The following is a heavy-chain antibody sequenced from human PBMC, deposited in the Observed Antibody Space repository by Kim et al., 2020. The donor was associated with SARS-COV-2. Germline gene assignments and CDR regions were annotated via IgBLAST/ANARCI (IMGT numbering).Heavy chain of an antibody. J-gene: IGHJ3*02. CDR3: ARDLGAGGVIVDRDDAFDI. V-gene: IGHV4-31*03. D-gene: IGHD3-22*01. CDR2: IYYSGST. CDR1: GGSISSGGYY. Sequence: SETLSLTCTVSGGSISSGGYYWSWIRQHPGKGLEWIGYIYYSGSTYYNPSLKSRVTISVYTSKNQFSLKLSSVTAADTAVYYCARDLGAGGVIVDRDDAFDIWGQGTMVTVSS.